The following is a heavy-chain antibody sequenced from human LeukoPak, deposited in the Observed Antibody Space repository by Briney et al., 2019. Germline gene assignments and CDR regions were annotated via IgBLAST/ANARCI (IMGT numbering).Heavy chain of an antibody. J-gene: IGHJ6*03. Sequence: ASVKVSCKASGGTFSSYAISWVRQAPGQGLEWMGGIIPIFGTANYAQKFQGRVTITADESTSTAYMELSSLRSEDTAVYYCAREVGGSSSGPTKYYYNYYRDVGEKGTRATVP. D-gene: IGHD6-13*01. CDR2: IIPIFGTA. CDR1: GGTFSSYA. V-gene: IGHV1-69*01. CDR3: AREVGGSSSGPTKYYYNYYRDV.